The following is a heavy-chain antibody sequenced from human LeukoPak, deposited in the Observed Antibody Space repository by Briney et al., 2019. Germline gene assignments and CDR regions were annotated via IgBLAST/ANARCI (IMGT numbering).Heavy chain of an antibody. CDR1: GFTFSSYA. J-gene: IGHJ4*02. CDR3: ASLVGYSSGWYGAHFAY. D-gene: IGHD6-19*01. CDR2: ISGSGGST. V-gene: IGHV3-23*01. Sequence: QSGGSLRLSCAASGFTFSSYAMSWVRQAPGKGLEWVSAISGSGGSTYYADSVKGRFTISRDNAKKTRYLQMNSLRPEDTAVYYCASLVGYSSGWYGAHFAYWGQGTLVTVSS.